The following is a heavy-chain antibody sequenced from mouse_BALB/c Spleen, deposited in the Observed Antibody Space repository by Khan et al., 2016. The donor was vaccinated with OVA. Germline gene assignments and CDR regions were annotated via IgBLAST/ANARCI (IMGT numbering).Heavy chain of an antibody. CDR2: IWSGGST. V-gene: IGHV2-2*02. CDR3: ARNYYYGRNAMDY. J-gene: IGHJ4*01. Sequence: VKLEESGPGLVQPSQSLSITCTVSGFSLTSYGVHWVRQSPGKGLEWLGVIWSGGSTDYNAAFISRLSISKDNSKSQVFFKMNSLQANDTAIYYCARNYYYGRNAMDYWGQGTSVTVSS. CDR1: GFSLTSYG. D-gene: IGHD1-1*01.